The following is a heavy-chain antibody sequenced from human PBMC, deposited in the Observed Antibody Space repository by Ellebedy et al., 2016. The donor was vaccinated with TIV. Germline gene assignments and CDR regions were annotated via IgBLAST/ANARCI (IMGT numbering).Heavy chain of an antibody. D-gene: IGHD3-3*01. J-gene: IGHJ4*02. CDR2: IWFDGRKE. Sequence: GESLKISCAASEFTFTEYGMHWVRQAPGKGLEWVAMIWFDGRKEFYSDSVKGRFTISRDDSENTVFLQMNNLRAEDTATYFCARAFNHGSWSGYFDHWGQGALVTVSS. CDR1: EFTFTEYG. V-gene: IGHV3-33*01. CDR3: ARAFNHGSWSGYFDH.